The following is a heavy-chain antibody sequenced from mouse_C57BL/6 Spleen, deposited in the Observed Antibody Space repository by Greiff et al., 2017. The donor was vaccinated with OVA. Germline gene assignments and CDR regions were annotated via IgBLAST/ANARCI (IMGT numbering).Heavy chain of an antibody. Sequence: QVQLKESGPELVKPGASVKISCKASGYAFSSSWMNWVKQRPGKGLEWIGRIYPGDGDTNYNGKFKGKATLTADKSSSTAYMQLSSLTSEDSAVYFCARQLGDYWGQGTSVTVSS. CDR3: ARQLGDY. CDR2: IYPGDGDT. J-gene: IGHJ4*01. D-gene: IGHD3-1*01. V-gene: IGHV1-82*01. CDR1: GYAFSSSW.